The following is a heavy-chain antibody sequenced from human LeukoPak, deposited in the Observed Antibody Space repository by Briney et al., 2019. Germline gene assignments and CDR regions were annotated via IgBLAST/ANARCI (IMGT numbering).Heavy chain of an antibody. V-gene: IGHV3-11*04. CDR2: ISSSGSTI. Sequence: PGGSLRLSCAASGFTFSDYYMSWIRQAPGKGLEWVSYISSSGSTIYYADSVKGRFTISRDNAKNSLYLQMNSLRAEDAAVYYCARDRARLVGSDFDYWGQGTLVTVSS. D-gene: IGHD2-2*01. J-gene: IGHJ4*02. CDR1: GFTFSDYY. CDR3: ARDRARLVGSDFDY.